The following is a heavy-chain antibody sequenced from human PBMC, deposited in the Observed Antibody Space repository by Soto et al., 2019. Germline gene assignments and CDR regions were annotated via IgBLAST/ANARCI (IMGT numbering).Heavy chain of an antibody. CDR2: SNSDGRST. Sequence: SCAASGFTFSTYWMHWVRQAPGKGLVWVSRSNSDGRSTDHADSVKGRFTISRDNAKNTLYLQMNSLRVEDTAVYYCARETSSWSLDYWGQGMLVTVS. D-gene: IGHD6-13*01. J-gene: IGHJ4*02. V-gene: IGHV3-74*01. CDR1: GFTFSTYW. CDR3: ARETSSWSLDY.